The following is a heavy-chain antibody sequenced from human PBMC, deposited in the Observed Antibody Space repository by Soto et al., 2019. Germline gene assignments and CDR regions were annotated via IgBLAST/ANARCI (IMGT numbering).Heavy chain of an antibody. CDR1: GFTFSSYW. V-gene: IGHV3-7*01. D-gene: IGHD6-19*01. CDR3: ARALTDSSGWFRFDY. Sequence: GGPLRLSCAVSGFTFSSYWMSWVRQAPGKGLEWVANIKQDGSQKYYVDSVKGRFTISRDNAKNSLSLQMNSLRAEDTAVFYCARALTDSSGWFRFDYWGQGTLVTVSS. CDR2: IKQDGSQK. J-gene: IGHJ4*02.